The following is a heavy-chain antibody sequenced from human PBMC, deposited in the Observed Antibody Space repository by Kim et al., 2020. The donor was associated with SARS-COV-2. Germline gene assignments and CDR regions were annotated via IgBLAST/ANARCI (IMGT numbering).Heavy chain of an antibody. J-gene: IGHJ3*02. D-gene: IGHD3-22*01. CDR3: VKGTPPRYYYDSSDAFDI. Sequence: GGSLRLSCSASGFTFSSYAMHWVRQAPGKGLEYVSAISSNGGSTYYADSVKGRFTISRDNSKNTLYLQMSSLRAEDTAVYYCVKGTPPRYYYDSSDAFDIWGQGTMVTVSS. V-gene: IGHV3-64D*09. CDR2: ISSNGGST. CDR1: GFTFSSYA.